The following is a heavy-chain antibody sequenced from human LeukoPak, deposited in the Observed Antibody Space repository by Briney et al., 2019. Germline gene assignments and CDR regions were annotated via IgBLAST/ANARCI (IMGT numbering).Heavy chain of an antibody. CDR3: ARRAGAYSHPYDY. Sequence: GSLRLSCTVSGFTVSSNSMSSVRQAPGKGLEWVSFIYSDNTHYSDSVKGRFTISRDNSKNTLYLQMNSLRAEDTAVYYCARRAGAYSHPYDYWGQGTLVTVSS. CDR1: GFTVSSNS. CDR2: IYSDNT. J-gene: IGHJ4*02. V-gene: IGHV3-53*01. D-gene: IGHD4/OR15-4a*01.